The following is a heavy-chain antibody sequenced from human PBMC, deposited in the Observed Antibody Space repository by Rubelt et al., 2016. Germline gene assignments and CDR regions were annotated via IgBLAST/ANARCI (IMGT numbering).Heavy chain of an antibody. Sequence: QLQLQESGPGLVKPSETLSLTCRVSGGSISSSTSYWGWIRQPPGKGLEWIGSIFYSGSTSYNPSLKSRVTISVDTSKNEFSLKLGSVTAADTAVYYCARHEWERLSGFDYWGQGTLVTVSS. V-gene: IGHV4-39*07. D-gene: IGHD1-26*01. CDR1: GGSISSSTSY. CDR2: IFYSGST. J-gene: IGHJ4*02. CDR3: ARHEWERLSGFDY.